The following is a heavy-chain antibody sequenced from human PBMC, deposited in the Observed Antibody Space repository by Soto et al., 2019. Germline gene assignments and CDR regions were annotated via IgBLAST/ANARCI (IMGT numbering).Heavy chain of an antibody. Sequence: GGSLRLSCAASGFTFSYYYMSWIRQAPGKGLEWVSYISSSGSTIYYADSVKGRFTISRDNAKNSLYLQMNSLRAGDTAVYYCARALGAAAGTRYYYYGMDVWGQGTTVTVSS. J-gene: IGHJ6*02. V-gene: IGHV3-11*01. CDR3: ARALGAAAGTRYYYYGMDV. CDR2: ISSSGSTI. CDR1: GFTFSYYY. D-gene: IGHD6-13*01.